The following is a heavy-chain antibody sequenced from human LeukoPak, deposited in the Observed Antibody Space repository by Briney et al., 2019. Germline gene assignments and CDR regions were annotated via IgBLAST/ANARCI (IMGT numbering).Heavy chain of an antibody. CDR1: GASISNNNW. CDR2: IFHAGST. Sequence: TSGTLSLTYSVSGASISNNNWWNWMRQPPGKGLEWIGDIFHAGSTNYNPSLKSRVSISTDTSKNQFSLKLNSVTAADTAVYYCARGEAAAAADWYFDLWGRGTLVTVSS. J-gene: IGHJ2*01. V-gene: IGHV4-4*02. CDR3: ARGEAAAAADWYFDL. D-gene: IGHD6-13*01.